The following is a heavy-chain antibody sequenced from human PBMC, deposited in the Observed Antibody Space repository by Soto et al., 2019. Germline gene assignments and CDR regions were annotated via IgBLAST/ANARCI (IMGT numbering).Heavy chain of an antibody. V-gene: IGHV3-30*18. CDR1: GFTFSSYG. Sequence: QSGGSLRLSCAASGFTFSSYGMHWVRQAPGKGLEWVAVISYDGSNKYYADSVKGRFTISRDNSKNTLYLQMNRLTAEATAVYYCAKDLRGAARDYYGMDVWDQGTTVTVSS. CDR2: ISYDGSNK. J-gene: IGHJ6*02. D-gene: IGHD5-18*01. CDR3: AKDLRGAARDYYGMDV.